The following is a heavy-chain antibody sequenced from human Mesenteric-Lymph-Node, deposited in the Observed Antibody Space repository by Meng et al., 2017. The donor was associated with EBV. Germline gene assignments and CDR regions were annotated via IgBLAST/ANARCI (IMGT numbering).Heavy chain of an antibody. CDR2: IYWDDDK. CDR1: GFSLSTTGVG. V-gene: IGHV2-5*02. J-gene: IGHJ5*02. Sequence: QIAAKESGPKLVHTPQTLTLTCTFSGFSLSTTGVGVAWIRQPPTKALEWLALIYWDDDKRYSPSLKTRLTITKDTSENQVVLTMTNMDPVDAATYYCAHRTSNCFDPWGQGTLVTVSS. CDR3: AHRTSNCFDP.